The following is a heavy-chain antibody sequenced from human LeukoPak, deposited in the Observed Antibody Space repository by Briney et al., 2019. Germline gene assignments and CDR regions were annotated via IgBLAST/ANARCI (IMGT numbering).Heavy chain of an antibody. V-gene: IGHV3-30*04. CDR1: GFTFSSYA. CDR2: ISYDGSNK. D-gene: IGHD1-26*01. CDR3: AKEEYSGSSPAGY. Sequence: PGGSLRLSCAASGFTFSSYAMHWVRQAPGKGLEWVAVISYDGSNKYYADSVKGRFTISRDNSKNTLYLQMNSLRAEDTAVYYCAKEEYSGSSPAGYWGQGTLVTVSS. J-gene: IGHJ4*02.